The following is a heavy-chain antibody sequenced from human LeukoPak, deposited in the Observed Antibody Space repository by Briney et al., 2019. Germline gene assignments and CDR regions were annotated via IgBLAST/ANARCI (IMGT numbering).Heavy chain of an antibody. CDR2: IYYSGST. CDR3: AREPESGYTIDY. CDR1: GGSISSGDYY. V-gene: IGHV4-30-4*01. Sequence: SQTLSLTCTVSGGSISSGDYYWSWIRQPPGKGLEWIGYIYYSGSTYYNPSLKSRVTISVDTSKNQFSLKLSSVTAADTAVYYCAREPESGYTIDYWGQGTLVTVSS. J-gene: IGHJ4*02. D-gene: IGHD3-3*01.